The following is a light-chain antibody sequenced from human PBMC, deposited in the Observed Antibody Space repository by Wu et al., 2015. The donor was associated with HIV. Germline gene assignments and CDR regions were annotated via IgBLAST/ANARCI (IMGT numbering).Light chain of an antibody. V-gene: IGKV1-NL1*01. J-gene: IGKJ4*01. CDR1: QGINNA. CDR2: SAS. Sequence: DIQMTQSPSSLSASVGDRVTITCRASQGINNALAWYQQKPGKAPKLLLYSASVLESGVPSRFSGSGSGTDYTLTISRLEPEDFAVYYCQHFGSSPLTFGGGTKVEIK. CDR3: QHFGSSPLT.